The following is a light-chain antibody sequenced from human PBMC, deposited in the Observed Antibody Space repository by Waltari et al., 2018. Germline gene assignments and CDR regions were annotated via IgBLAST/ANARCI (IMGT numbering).Light chain of an antibody. Sequence: QTVVTQEPSLSVSPGGTVTATFGLSSGSVSSDHFPSWVQQTPGQSPRTLIYATDIRSSGVPYRFSGSILGNKAALTITGAQAEDDSDYYCMLFMGSGIYVFGTGTKVTVL. CDR1: SGSVSSDHF. J-gene: IGLJ1*01. CDR3: MLFMGSGIYV. V-gene: IGLV8-61*01. CDR2: ATD.